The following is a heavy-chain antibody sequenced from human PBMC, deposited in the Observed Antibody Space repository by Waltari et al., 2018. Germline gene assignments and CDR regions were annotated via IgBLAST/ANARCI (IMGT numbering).Heavy chain of an antibody. D-gene: IGHD2-15*01. J-gene: IGHJ4*02. CDR1: GFTVSSNY. CDR2: IYSGGST. CDR3: ARGQQLEVAAFFDY. V-gene: IGHV3-53*01. Sequence: EVQLVESGGGLIQPGGSLRLSCAASGFTVSSNYMSWVRQAPGKGLEWVSVIYSGGSTYYPDSVKGRFTISRDNSKNTLYLQMNSLRAEDTAVYYCARGQQLEVAAFFDYWGQGTLVTVSS.